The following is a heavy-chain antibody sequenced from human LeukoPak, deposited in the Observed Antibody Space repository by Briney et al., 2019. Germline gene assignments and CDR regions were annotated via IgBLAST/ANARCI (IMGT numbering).Heavy chain of an antibody. CDR1: GGSISSYY. CDR3: ARSSGDYGGNADY. D-gene: IGHD4-23*01. Sequence: SETLSLTCTVSGGSISSYYWSWIRQPPGKGLEWIGYIYYSGSTNYNPSLKSRVTISVDTSKNQFSPKLSSVTAADTAVYYCARSSGDYGGNADYWGQGTLVTVSS. CDR2: IYYSGST. J-gene: IGHJ4*02. V-gene: IGHV4-59*08.